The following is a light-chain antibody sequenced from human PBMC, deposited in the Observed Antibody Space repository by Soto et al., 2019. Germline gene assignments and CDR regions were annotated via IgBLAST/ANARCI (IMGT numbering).Light chain of an antibody. CDR2: AAS. Sequence: DIQMTQSPCSLSASVGDRVTITCRASQGINIFLAWFQQKPGKAPNLLISAASTLQSGVPSRFSGSGSETEFTLTITSLQPEDSATYYCQQRNSYPRTFGQGTKVDIK. CDR3: QQRNSYPRT. CDR1: QGINIF. V-gene: IGKV1-9*01. J-gene: IGKJ2*01.